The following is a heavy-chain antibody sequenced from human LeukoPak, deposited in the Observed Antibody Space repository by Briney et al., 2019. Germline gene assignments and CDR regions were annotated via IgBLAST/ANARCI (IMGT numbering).Heavy chain of an antibody. D-gene: IGHD6-19*01. CDR2: MNPNSGNT. V-gene: IGHV1-8*02. Sequence: ASVKVSCKASGYTFTSYDINWVRQATGQGLEWMGWMNPNSGNTGYAQKFQGRVTMTRDTSISTGYMELSSLRSDDTAVYYCARGIAVAPGDTFDIWGQGTMVTVSS. J-gene: IGHJ3*02. CDR3: ARGIAVAPGDTFDI. CDR1: GYTFTSYD.